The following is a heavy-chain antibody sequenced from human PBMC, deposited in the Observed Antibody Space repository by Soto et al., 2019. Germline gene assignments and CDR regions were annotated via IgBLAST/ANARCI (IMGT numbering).Heavy chain of an antibody. D-gene: IGHD1-26*01. J-gene: IGHJ4*02. Sequence: QVRLVESGGGLVRPAGSLRLSCGASGFSFNDYYMSWIGQAPGKGLEWISYISGSGRTISYADSVKGRFTISRDNAKSSLYLHLNNLTAEDTAVYFCARDLGNCFDYWGRGTLVTVS. V-gene: IGHV3-11*01. CDR1: GFSFNDYY. CDR3: ARDLGNCFDY. CDR2: ISGSGRTI.